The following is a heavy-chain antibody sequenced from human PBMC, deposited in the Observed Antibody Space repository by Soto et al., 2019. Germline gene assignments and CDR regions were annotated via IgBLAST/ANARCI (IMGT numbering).Heavy chain of an antibody. CDR1: GFTFSSYA. D-gene: IGHD1-7*01. CDR3: ARDGVTGTTGGFDY. J-gene: IGHJ4*02. V-gene: IGHV3-30-3*01. CDR2: ISYDGSNK. Sequence: PGGSLRLSCAASGFTFSSYAMHWVRQAPGKGLEWVAVISYDGSNKYYADSVKGRFTISRDNSKNTLYLQMNSLRAEDTAVYYCARDGVTGTTGGFDYWGQGTLVTVSS.